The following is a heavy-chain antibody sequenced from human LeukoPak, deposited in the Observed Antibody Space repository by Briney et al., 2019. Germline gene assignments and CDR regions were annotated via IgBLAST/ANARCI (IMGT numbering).Heavy chain of an antibody. CDR2: TSSSSSYI. J-gene: IGHJ6*02. CDR1: GFTFSSYS. Sequence: PGGSLRLSCAASGFTFSSYSMNWVRQAPGKGLEWVSSTSSSSSYIYYADSVKGRFTISRDNAKNSLYLQMNSLRAEDTAVYYCARDEPAIPHYYYGMDVWGQGTTVTVSS. D-gene: IGHD1-14*01. V-gene: IGHV3-21*01. CDR3: ARDEPAIPHYYYGMDV.